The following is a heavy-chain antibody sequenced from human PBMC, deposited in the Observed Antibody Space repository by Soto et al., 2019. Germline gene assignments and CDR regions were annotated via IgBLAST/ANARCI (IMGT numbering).Heavy chain of an antibody. CDR2: ISSSSFSI. CDR3: ARNESSNIYGMDV. CDR1: GFTFSSYS. D-gene: IGHD6-6*01. V-gene: IGHV3-21*01. J-gene: IGHJ6*02. Sequence: GGALRLSCAASGFTFSSYSMNWVRQAPGKGLEWVSSISSSSFSINYADSVKGRFSISRDNAQNSLHLQMNNLRAEDTAVYYCARNESSNIYGMDVWGQGATVTVS.